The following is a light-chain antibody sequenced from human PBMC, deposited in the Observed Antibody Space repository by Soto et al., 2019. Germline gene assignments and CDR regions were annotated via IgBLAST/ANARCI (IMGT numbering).Light chain of an antibody. CDR2: GAS. V-gene: IGKV3-20*01. J-gene: IGKJ4*01. CDR1: QSVSSN. Sequence: EIVLTQSPATLSLSPGERATLSCRASQSVSSNLAWYQQKPGQAPRLLIYGASSRATGIPARFSGSGSGTDFTLTISRLEPEDFAVYYCQQYGSSPRTFGGGTKVDI. CDR3: QQYGSSPRT.